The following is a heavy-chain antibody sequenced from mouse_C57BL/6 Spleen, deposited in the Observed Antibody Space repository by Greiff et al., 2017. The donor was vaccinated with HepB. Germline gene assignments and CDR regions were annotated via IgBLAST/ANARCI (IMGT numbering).Heavy chain of an antibody. J-gene: IGHJ4*01. V-gene: IGHV1-64*01. CDR2: IHPNSGST. CDR3: ARDDGYYVGAMDY. D-gene: IGHD2-3*01. CDR1: GYTFTSYW. Sequence: QVQLQQSGAELVKPGASVKLSCKASGYTFTSYWMHWVKQRPGQGLEWIGMIHPNSGSTNYNEKFKSKATLTVDKSSSTAYMQLSSLTSEDSAVYDCARDDGYYVGAMDYWGQGTSVTVSS.